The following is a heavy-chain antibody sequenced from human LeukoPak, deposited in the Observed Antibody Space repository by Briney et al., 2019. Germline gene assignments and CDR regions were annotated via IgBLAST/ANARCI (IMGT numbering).Heavy chain of an antibody. CDR2: IYYSGST. Sequence: SETLSLTCTVSGVSISSYYWSWLRQPPGKGLEWIGYIYYSGSTNYNPYLKSRVTISVDTSKNQSSLKLSSVTAADTAVYYCARHRTTVTPFDAFDIWGQGTMVTVSS. V-gene: IGHV4-59*08. CDR1: GVSISSYY. CDR3: ARHRTTVTPFDAFDI. J-gene: IGHJ3*02. D-gene: IGHD4-17*01.